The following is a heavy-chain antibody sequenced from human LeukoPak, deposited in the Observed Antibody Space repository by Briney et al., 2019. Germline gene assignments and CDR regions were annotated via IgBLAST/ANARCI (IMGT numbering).Heavy chain of an antibody. V-gene: IGHV4-61*02. CDR1: GGSISSGSYY. CDR3: AREGGDYYDSSGYPNYYYYYMDV. J-gene: IGHJ6*03. D-gene: IGHD3-22*01. Sequence: PSETLSLTCTVSGGSISSGSYYWSWIRQPAGKGLEWIGRIYTSGSTNYNPSLKSRVTISVDTSKNQFSLKLSSVTAAGTAVYYCAREGGDYYDSSGYPNYYYYYMDVWGKGTTVTVSS. CDR2: IYTSGST.